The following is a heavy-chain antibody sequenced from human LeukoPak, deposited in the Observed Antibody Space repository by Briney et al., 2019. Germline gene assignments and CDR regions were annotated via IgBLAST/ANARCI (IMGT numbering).Heavy chain of an antibody. D-gene: IGHD2-2*02. CDR2: IWHDGSNK. J-gene: IGHJ4*02. CDR1: GFTFSSYG. CDR3: AKARPDCSSTSCYTTEIDY. Sequence: GGSLRLSCAASGFTFSSYGMHWVRQAPGKGLEWVAVIWHDGSNKYYADSVKGRFTISRDNSKNTLYLQMNSLRAEDTAVYYCAKARPDCSSTSCYTTEIDYWGQGTLVTVSS. V-gene: IGHV3-33*06.